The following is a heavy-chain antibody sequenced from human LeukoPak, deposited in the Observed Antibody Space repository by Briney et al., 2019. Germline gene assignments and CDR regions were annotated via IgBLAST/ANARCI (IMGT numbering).Heavy chain of an antibody. CDR2: INHSGST. V-gene: IGHV4-34*01. CDR3: ARAGQWLTLYYYGMDV. J-gene: IGHJ6*02. CDR1: GGSISSYY. D-gene: IGHD6-19*01. Sequence: TSETLSLTCTVSGGSISSYYWSWIRQPPGKGLEWIGEINHSGSTNYNPSLKSRVTISVDTSKNQFSLKLSSVTAADTAVYYCARAGQWLTLYYYGMDVWGQGTTVTVSS.